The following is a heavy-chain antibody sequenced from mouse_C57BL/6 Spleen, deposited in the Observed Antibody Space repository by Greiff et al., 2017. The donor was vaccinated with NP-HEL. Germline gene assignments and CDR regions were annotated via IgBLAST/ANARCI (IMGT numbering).Heavy chain of an antibody. CDR2: IDPNSGGT. Sequence: QVQLQQPGAELVKPGASVKLSCKASGYTFTSYWMHWVKQRPGRGPEWIGRIDPNSGGTKYNEKFKSKATLTVDKPSSTAYMQLSSLTSEDSAVYYCARSGYDYDGYYYAMDYWGQGTSVTVSS. J-gene: IGHJ4*01. CDR1: GYTFTSYW. D-gene: IGHD2-4*01. V-gene: IGHV1-72*01. CDR3: ARSGYDYDGYYYAMDY.